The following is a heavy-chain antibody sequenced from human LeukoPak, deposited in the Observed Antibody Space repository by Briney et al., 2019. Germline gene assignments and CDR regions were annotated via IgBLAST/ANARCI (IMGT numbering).Heavy chain of an antibody. CDR1: GFTFSIYD. V-gene: IGHV3-48*04. CDR2: INYSSRTI. Sequence: GGSLRLSCAASGFTFSIYDMNWVRQAPGKGLEWVSYINYSSRTIYYADSVKGRFTISRDNAKNSLHLQMNSLRAEDTAVYYCASSYCNGGSGGNCSPSGYWGQGTLVIVSS. CDR3: ASSYCNGGSGGNCSPSGY. D-gene: IGHD2-15*01. J-gene: IGHJ4*02.